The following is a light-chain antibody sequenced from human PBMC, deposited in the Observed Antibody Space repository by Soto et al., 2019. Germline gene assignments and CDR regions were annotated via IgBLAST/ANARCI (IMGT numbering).Light chain of an antibody. CDR2: DAT. V-gene: IGKV1-33*01. CDR3: QHYDNLVT. J-gene: IGKJ3*01. CDR1: QDIRKF. Sequence: DIQMTQSPSSLPASVGDRVTITCQASQDIRKFLNWYQQKPGKAPKLLINDATNLETGVPARFSGSGTGTDFTFTINSLQPEDIATYYCQHYDNLVTFGPGTKVDIK.